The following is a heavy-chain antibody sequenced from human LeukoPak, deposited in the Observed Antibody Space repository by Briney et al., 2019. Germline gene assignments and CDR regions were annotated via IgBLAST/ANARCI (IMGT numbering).Heavy chain of an antibody. V-gene: IGHV3-13*01. D-gene: IGHD5-12*01. J-gene: IGHJ6*03. CDR2: IGTAGDT. CDR1: GFTFSSYD. Sequence: TGGSLRLSCAASGFTFSSYDMHWVRQATGKGLEWVSAIGTAGDTYYPGSVKGRFTISRENAKNSLYLQMNSLRAGDTAVYYCARVQAEPGYSGYGRSPGYYYYYMDVWGKGTTVTVSS. CDR3: ARVQAEPGYSGYGRSPGYYYYYMDV.